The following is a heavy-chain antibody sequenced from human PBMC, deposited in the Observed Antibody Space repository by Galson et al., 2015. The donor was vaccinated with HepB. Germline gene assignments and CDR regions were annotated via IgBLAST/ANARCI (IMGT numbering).Heavy chain of an antibody. CDR3: ASHSGTYSIFDS. CDR2: IDPTDSFT. Sequence: QSGAEVKKPGESLKISCKGSGFTFPNFFISWVRQMPGKGLEYMGRIDPTDSFTKYSPSFQGHVTISADKSTSTAYLQWDSLKASDTAMYYCASHSGTYSIFDSWGPGTLVTVSS. D-gene: IGHD1-26*01. V-gene: IGHV5-10-1*01. CDR1: GFTFPNFF. J-gene: IGHJ4*02.